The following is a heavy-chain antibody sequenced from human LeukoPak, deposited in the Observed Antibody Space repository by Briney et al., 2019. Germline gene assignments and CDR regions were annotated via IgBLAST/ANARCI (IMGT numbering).Heavy chain of an antibody. CDR2: IYFSGST. Sequence: SETLSLTCIVSGGSISSSSYYWGWIRQPPGKGLEWFGRIYFSGSTYYNPTLKSRVTISVDTSKNQCSLKVSSVTAADTAVYYCAIQMVAYRDYVMDHWGQGNLVTVSS. D-gene: IGHD4-17*01. J-gene: IGHJ4*02. V-gene: IGHV4-39*01. CDR3: AIQMVAYRDYVMDH. CDR1: GGSISSSSYY.